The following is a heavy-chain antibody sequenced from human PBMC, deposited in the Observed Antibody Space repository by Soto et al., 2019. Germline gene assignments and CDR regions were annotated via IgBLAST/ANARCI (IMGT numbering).Heavy chain of an antibody. CDR3: AKDGQPTVVTHGMEV. CDR1: GFTFNMYG. Sequence: GGSLRLSCEASGFTFNMYGIYWVRQAPGKGLDWVSVISYHGENKYYGRSVEGRFTISRDDSKNTVYLQMNSLRPEDTGLYYCAKDGQPTVVTHGMEVWGQGTTVTVSS. D-gene: IGHD2-21*02. J-gene: IGHJ6*02. CDR2: ISYHGENK. V-gene: IGHV3-30*18.